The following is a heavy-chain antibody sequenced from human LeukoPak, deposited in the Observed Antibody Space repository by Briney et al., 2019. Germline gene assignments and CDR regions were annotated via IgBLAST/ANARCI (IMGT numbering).Heavy chain of an antibody. D-gene: IGHD3-22*01. CDR1: GFSFGTYA. CDR3: TKGGVVSAFGY. Sequence: GGSLRLSCAASGFSFGTYAMTWVRQAPGKALVCGSTVSGSGGNKYYTDSAKGRFTISRDNSKNTLFLQMSSLRAEDTALYYCTKGGVVSAFGYWGQGVLVTASS. CDR2: VSGSGGNK. V-gene: IGHV3-23*01. J-gene: IGHJ4*02.